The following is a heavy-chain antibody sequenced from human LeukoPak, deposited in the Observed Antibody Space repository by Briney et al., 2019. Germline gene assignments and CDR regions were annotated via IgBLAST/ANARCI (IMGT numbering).Heavy chain of an antibody. Sequence: ASVKVSCKASGYTFTNYYIHWVRQAPGQGLEWMGRINPTGGSTNYAQKFQGRVTMTRDTSTSTVYMELSSLRSEDTAVYYCGRVAGGGISSDYWGQGTLVTVSS. CDR3: GRVAGGGISSDY. CDR2: INPTGGST. D-gene: IGHD3-16*01. CDR1: GYTFTNYY. J-gene: IGHJ4*02. V-gene: IGHV1-46*01.